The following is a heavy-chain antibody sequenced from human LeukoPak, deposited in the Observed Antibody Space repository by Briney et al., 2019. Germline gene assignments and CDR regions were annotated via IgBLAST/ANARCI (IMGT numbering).Heavy chain of an antibody. Sequence: PGGSLRLSCATSGFTFDDYGMSWVRQAPGKGLEWVSGINWNGGSTGYADSVKGRFSISRDNAKNALYLQMNSLRAEETALYYCASGVVAANYLDYWGQGTLVTVSS. V-gene: IGHV3-20*04. CDR3: ASGVVAANYLDY. D-gene: IGHD2-15*01. CDR1: GFTFDDYG. CDR2: INWNGGST. J-gene: IGHJ4*02.